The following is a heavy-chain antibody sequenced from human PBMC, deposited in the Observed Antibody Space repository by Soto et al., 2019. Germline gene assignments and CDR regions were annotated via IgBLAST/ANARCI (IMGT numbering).Heavy chain of an antibody. CDR2: IKREST. J-gene: IGHJ3*02. Sequence: PGGSLRLSCAASGFIFSDYGMNWVRQAPGKGLEWISFIKRESTSYADSVKGRFIVSRDSAKHSLYLQMNSLRDEDTAVYYCARDKDYGFDIWGQGTMVTVSS. CDR3: ARDKDYGFDI. D-gene: IGHD4-17*01. V-gene: IGHV3-21*01. CDR1: GFIFSDYG.